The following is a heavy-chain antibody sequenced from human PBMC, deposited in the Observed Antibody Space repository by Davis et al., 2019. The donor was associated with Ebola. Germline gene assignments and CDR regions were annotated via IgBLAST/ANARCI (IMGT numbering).Heavy chain of an antibody. D-gene: IGHD1-26*01. J-gene: IGHJ4*02. CDR2: IYTGGRT. CDR3: AKFVGATPIDY. CDR1: GFRVSGPY. Sequence: PGGSLRLSCAASGFRVSGPYMSWVRQAPGKGLEWVSVIYTGGRTYYTDSVKGRFTISRDNSKNTIYLQMNSLRAGDTAVYYCAKFVGATPIDYWGQGTLVTVSS. V-gene: IGHV3-66*01.